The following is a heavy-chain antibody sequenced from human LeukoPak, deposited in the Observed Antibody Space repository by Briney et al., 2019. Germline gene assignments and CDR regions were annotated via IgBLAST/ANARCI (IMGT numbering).Heavy chain of an antibody. D-gene: IGHD6-13*01. Sequence: GGSLRLSCAASGFTFSSYGMHWVRQAPGRGLEWVAVISYDGSNIYYADSVKGRFTISRDNSKNTLYLQMNSLRAEDTAVYYCANLGDSSSWYDFYYYYGMDVWGQGTTVTVSS. CDR2: ISYDGSNI. CDR1: GFTFSSYG. V-gene: IGHV3-30*18. J-gene: IGHJ6*02. CDR3: ANLGDSSSWYDFYYYYGMDV.